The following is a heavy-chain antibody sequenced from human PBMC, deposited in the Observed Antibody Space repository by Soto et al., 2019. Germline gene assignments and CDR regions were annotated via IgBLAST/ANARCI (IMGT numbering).Heavy chain of an antibody. CDR1: GGTFTSYA. CDR3: ARDQGLFVHTGMVIDYYGMDV. D-gene: IGHD5-18*01. J-gene: IGHJ6*02. Sequence: QVHLVQSGAEVRKPGSSVKVSCTTSGGTFTSYADSWVRQVPGQGLQWMGGIIPGFDTTFYAQKFQGRVTITADESTNSAYMELRGLRSEDTAVYYCARDQGLFVHTGMVIDYYGMDVWGPGTTVTVSS. CDR2: IIPGFDTT. V-gene: IGHV1-69*01.